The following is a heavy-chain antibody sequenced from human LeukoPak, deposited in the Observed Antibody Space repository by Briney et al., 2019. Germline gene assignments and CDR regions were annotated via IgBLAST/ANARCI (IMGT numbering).Heavy chain of an antibody. J-gene: IGHJ5*02. Sequence: SETLSLTCTVSGGSISSSSYYWGWIRQPPGKGLEWIGSIYYSGSTYYNPSLKSRVTIPVDTSKNQFSLKLSSVTAADTAVYYCARDYDILTGLNWFDPWGQGTLVTVSS. D-gene: IGHD3-9*01. CDR3: ARDYDILTGLNWFDP. CDR1: GGSISSSSYY. V-gene: IGHV4-39*07. CDR2: IYYSGST.